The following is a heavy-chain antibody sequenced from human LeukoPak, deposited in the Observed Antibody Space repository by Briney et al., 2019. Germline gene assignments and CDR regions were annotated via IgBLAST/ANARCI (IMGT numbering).Heavy chain of an antibody. CDR1: GYTFTSYG. CDR3: AREAAQGGAFDI. V-gene: IGHV1-18*01. J-gene: IGHJ3*02. Sequence: ASVKVSCKASGYTFTSYGISWVRQAPGQGLEWMGWTSAYNGNTNYAQKLQGRVTMTTDTSTSTAYMELRSLRSDDTAVYYCAREAAQGGAFDIWGQGTMVTVSS. CDR2: TSAYNGNT. D-gene: IGHD6-6*01.